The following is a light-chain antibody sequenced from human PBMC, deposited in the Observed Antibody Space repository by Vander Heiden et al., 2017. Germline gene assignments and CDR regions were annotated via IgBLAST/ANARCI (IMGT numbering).Light chain of an antibody. V-gene: IGKV4-1*01. CDR3: QQYYDTPRT. Sequence: DTVRTQPPAPLPVSLAERATIDCKSSQSVLCSAYNEHNLPWFQQKPGQPPKLLIYWASTREPGVPDRFSGSGSGTDFTLTIGSLQAEDVAVYYCQQYYDTPRTFGQGTKVEIK. J-gene: IGKJ1*01. CDR2: WAS. CDR1: QSVLCSAYNEHN.